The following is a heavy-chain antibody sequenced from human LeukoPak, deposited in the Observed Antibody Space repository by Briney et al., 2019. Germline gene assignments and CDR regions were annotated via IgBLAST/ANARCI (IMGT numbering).Heavy chain of an antibody. Sequence: SETLSLTCGVSGGSIDITNYWSWVRQAPGKGLEWIGEISHDGTRNYNPYLRSRVAMSFDRANNYFSLSLTAVTAADTALYYCTRESRPFCPFAFWGQGVMVTVSS. CDR2: ISHDGTR. D-gene: IGHD2-2*01. CDR1: GGSIDITNY. J-gene: IGHJ4*02. CDR3: TRESRPFCPFAF. V-gene: IGHV4-4*02.